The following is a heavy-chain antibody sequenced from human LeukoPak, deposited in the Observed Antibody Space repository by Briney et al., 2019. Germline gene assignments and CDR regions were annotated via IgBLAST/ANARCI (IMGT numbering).Heavy chain of an antibody. CDR1: GFTFSSYG. CDR2: IWYDGSNK. CDR3: AKDPRPWSSGGSCYSGVHDY. J-gene: IGHJ4*02. V-gene: IGHV3-33*06. Sequence: PGGSLRLSCAASGFTFSSYGMHWVRQAPGKGLEWVAVIWYDGSNKYYADSVKGRFTISRDNSKNTLYLQMNSLRAEDTAVYYCAKDPRPWSSGGSCYSGVHDYWGQGTLVTVSS. D-gene: IGHD2-15*01.